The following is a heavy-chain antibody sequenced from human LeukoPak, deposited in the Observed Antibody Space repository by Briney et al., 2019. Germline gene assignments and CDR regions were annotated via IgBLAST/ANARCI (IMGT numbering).Heavy chain of an antibody. CDR3: ARLTRLAFDI. Sequence: KPSETLSLTCTVFGGSISSSSYYWGWIRQPPGKGLEWIGSIYYSGSTYYNPSLKSRVTISVDTSKNQFSLKLSSVTAADTAVYYCARLTRLAFDIWGQGTMVTVSS. J-gene: IGHJ3*02. V-gene: IGHV4-39*01. CDR1: GGSISSSSYY. CDR2: IYYSGST.